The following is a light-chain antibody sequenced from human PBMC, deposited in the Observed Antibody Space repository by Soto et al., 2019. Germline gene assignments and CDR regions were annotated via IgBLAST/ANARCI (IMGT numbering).Light chain of an antibody. Sequence: QSVLTQPPSVSGAPGQRVTISCTGSSSNIGAGYDVHWYQQLPGTAPKLLIYGNSNRPSGVPDRFSGSKSGTSASLVITGLQAEDEADYYCQSYDSSLSAAVFGTGTKVTVL. V-gene: IGLV1-40*01. CDR1: SSNIGAGYD. J-gene: IGLJ1*01. CDR3: QSYDSSLSAAV. CDR2: GNS.